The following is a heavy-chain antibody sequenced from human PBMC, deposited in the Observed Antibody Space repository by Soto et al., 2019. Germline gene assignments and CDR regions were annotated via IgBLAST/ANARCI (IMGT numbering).Heavy chain of an antibody. J-gene: IGHJ4*02. CDR2: IYWNDDK. CDR1: GFSLSTSGVG. Sequence: SGPTLVKPTQTLTLTCTFSGFSLSTSGVGVGWIRQPPGKALEWLALIYWNDDKRYSPSLTSRLTITKDTSKNQVVLTMTNMDPVDTATYYCAHRRDVEGIRYFDWLLLYYFDYWGQGTLVTVSS. CDR3: AHRRDVEGIRYFDWLLLYYFDY. D-gene: IGHD3-9*01. V-gene: IGHV2-5*01.